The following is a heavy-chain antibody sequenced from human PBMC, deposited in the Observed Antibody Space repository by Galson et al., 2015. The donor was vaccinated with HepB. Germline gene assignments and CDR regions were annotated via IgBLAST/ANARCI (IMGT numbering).Heavy chain of an antibody. V-gene: IGHV1-18*04. D-gene: IGHD3/OR15-3a*01. CDR3: ARATDWGSRAFEY. J-gene: IGHJ4*02. CDR1: GYTFTSYG. Sequence: SVKVSCKASGYTFTSYGISWVRQAPGQGLEYMGWIRVNNGDTHSSRKVQGRLTLTSDTSTNTAYMELRSLKSDDTAVYYCARATDWGSRAFEYWGQGTLVTVSS. CDR2: IRVNNGDT.